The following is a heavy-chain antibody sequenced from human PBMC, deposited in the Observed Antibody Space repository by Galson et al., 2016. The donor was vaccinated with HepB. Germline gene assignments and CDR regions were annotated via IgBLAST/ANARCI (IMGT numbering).Heavy chain of an antibody. CDR1: GYIFTGYW. CDR3: ARSSSYGSSMDV. D-gene: IGHD6-13*01. V-gene: IGHV5-10-1*01. Sequence: QSGAEVKKPGESLRISCKGSGYIFTGYWISWVRQMPGKGLEWMGRIDPSDSYTNYSPSFQGHVTISADKSISTAFLQWSSLKASDTAMYYCARSSSYGSSMDVWSQGTTVTVSS. J-gene: IGHJ6*02. CDR2: IDPSDSYT.